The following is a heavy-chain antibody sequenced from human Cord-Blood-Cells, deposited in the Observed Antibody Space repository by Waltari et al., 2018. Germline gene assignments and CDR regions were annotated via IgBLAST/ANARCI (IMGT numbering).Heavy chain of an antibody. CDR2: ISYDGSNK. J-gene: IGHJ6*02. CDR3: AKDSNCSSTSCYGGVRGMDV. Sequence: QVQLVESGGGVVQPGRSLRLSCAASGFTFSSYGMHWVRQAPGKGLEWVAVISYDGSNKYYADSVKGRFTISRDNSKNTLYLQMNSLRAEDTAVYYCAKDSNCSSTSCYGGVRGMDVWGQGTTVTVSS. V-gene: IGHV3-30*18. CDR1: GFTFSSYG. D-gene: IGHD2-2*01.